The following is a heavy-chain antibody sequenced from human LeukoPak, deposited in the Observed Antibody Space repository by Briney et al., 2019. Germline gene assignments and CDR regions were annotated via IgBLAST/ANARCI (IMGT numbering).Heavy chain of an antibody. CDR2: IRGTTGET. J-gene: IGHJ4*02. Sequence: GGSLRLSCAASGFTFSAYSLTWVRQAPGKGLEWVSTIRGTTGETYYADSVKGRFTISRDNSKNTLYLQLNSLRAEDTAVYYCAKDLVYCTSTTCYGYFDYWGQGTLVTVSS. CDR3: AKDLVYCTSTTCYGYFDY. D-gene: IGHD2-2*01. V-gene: IGHV3-23*01. CDR1: GFTFSAYS.